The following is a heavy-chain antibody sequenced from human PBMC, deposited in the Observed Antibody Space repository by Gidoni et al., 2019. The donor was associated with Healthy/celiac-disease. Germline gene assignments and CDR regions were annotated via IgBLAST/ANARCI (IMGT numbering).Heavy chain of an antibody. D-gene: IGHD3-16*01. Sequence: EVQLVESGGGLVKPGGSLRLSCAASGFTFSSYSMNWVRQAPGKGLEWVSSISSSSSYIYYADSVKGRFTISRDNAKNSLYLQMNSLRAEDTAVYYCARERAGGNAFDIWGQGTMVTVSS. V-gene: IGHV3-21*01. CDR3: ARERAGGNAFDI. CDR2: ISSSSSYI. CDR1: GFTFSSYS. J-gene: IGHJ3*02.